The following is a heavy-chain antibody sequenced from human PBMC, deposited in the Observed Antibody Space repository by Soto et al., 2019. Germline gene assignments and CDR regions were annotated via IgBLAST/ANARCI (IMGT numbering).Heavy chain of an antibody. J-gene: IGHJ6*02. Sequence: QVQLVESGGGVVQPGRSLRLSCAASGFTFSSYAMHWVRQAPGKGLEWVAVISYDGSNKYYADSVKGRFTISRDNSKNXLSXQMNSLRAEDTAVYYCARGALTIFGVVTPPNGMDVWGQGTTVTVSS. CDR1: GFTFSSYA. D-gene: IGHD3-3*01. V-gene: IGHV3-30-3*01. CDR3: ARGALTIFGVVTPPNGMDV. CDR2: ISYDGSNK.